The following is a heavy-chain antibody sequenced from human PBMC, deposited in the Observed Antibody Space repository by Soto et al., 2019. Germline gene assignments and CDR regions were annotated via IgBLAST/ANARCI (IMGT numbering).Heavy chain of an antibody. Sequence: QVQLVQSGAEVEKPGASVSVSCRASGYTFISYYIHWVRQAPGHGPEWMGWINTQNGVRKYAQRFQDRVTMTRDASMNTAYMQLTRLTSDDTAIYYCARGSGSSWYDIWGQGTLVTVSS. CDR2: INTQNGVR. CDR3: ARGSGSSWYDI. CDR1: GYTFISYY. V-gene: IGHV1-2*02. J-gene: IGHJ5*02. D-gene: IGHD3-22*01.